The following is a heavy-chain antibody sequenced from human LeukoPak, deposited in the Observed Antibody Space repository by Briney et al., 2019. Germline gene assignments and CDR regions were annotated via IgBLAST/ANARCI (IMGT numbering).Heavy chain of an antibody. CDR2: IYYSGST. V-gene: IGHV4-59*12. Sequence: SDTLSLTCTVSGGSISSYYWSWIRQPPGKGLEWIGYIYYSGSTNYNPSLKSRVTTSVDTSKNQFSLKLSSVIAADTAVYYCARGEGGWFDPWGQGTLVTVSS. J-gene: IGHJ5*02. D-gene: IGHD1-26*01. CDR1: GGSISSYY. CDR3: ARGEGGWFDP.